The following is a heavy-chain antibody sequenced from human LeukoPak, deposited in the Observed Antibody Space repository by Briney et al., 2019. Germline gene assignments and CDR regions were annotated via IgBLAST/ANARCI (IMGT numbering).Heavy chain of an antibody. CDR2: IYHRGST. Sequence: SGTLSLTCAVSGGSISSSNWWSWVRQPPGKGLEWIGEIYHRGSTNYNPSLKSRVTISVDKSKNQFSLKLSSVTAADTAVYYCARDFEGSSGLFDYWGQGTLVTVSS. CDR3: ARDFEGSSGLFDY. CDR1: GGSISSSNW. J-gene: IGHJ4*02. D-gene: IGHD6-19*01. V-gene: IGHV4-4*02.